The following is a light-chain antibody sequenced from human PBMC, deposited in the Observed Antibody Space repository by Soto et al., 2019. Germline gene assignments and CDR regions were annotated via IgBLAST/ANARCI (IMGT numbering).Light chain of an antibody. V-gene: IGKV1-5*03. CDR3: QQYNSYSPLIT. Sequence: IQMTQSPSTLSASVGDRVTITCRASQSISSWLAWYQQKPGKAPKLLIYKASSLESGVPSRFSGSGSGTEFTLTISSLQPDDFATYYCQQYNSYSPLITFGQGTRLEIK. J-gene: IGKJ5*01. CDR2: KAS. CDR1: QSISSW.